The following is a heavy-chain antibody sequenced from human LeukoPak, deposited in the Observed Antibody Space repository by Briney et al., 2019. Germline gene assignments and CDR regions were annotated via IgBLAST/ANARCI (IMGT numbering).Heavy chain of an antibody. CDR3: ARHRKDIGFDS. J-gene: IGHJ4*02. CDR1: AYSFTSYW. D-gene: IGHD2-15*01. Sequence: GESLKISCKGSAYSFTSYWIGWVRQMPGKGLEWMGIIYPDDSDTRYSPSFQGQVTISADKSISTAYLQWSSLKASDTAMYYCARHRKDIGFDSWGQGTLVTVSS. CDR2: IYPDDSDT. V-gene: IGHV5-51*01.